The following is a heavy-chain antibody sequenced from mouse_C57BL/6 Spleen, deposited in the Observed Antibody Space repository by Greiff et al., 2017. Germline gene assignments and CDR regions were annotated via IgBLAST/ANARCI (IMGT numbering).Heavy chain of an antibody. V-gene: IGHV1-80*01. CDR3: AREGGLLRYFDV. D-gene: IGHD2-3*01. J-gene: IGHJ1*03. CDR1: GYAFSSYW. Sequence: VKLLESGAELVKPGASVKISCKASGYAFSSYWMNWVKQRPGKGLEWIGQIYPGDGDTNYNGKFKGKATLTADKSSSTAYMQLSSLTSEDSAVYFCAREGGLLRYFDVWGTGTTVTVSS. CDR2: IYPGDGDT.